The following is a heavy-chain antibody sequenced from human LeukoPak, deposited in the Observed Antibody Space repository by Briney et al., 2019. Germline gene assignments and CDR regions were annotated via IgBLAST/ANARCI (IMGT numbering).Heavy chain of an antibody. V-gene: IGHV1-18*01. D-gene: IGHD5-12*01. CDR3: ARLYGMVATQHLDY. CDR2: ISAYNGNT. Sequence: EASVTVSCKASGYTFTSYGISWVRQAPGQGLEWMGWISAYNGNTNYAQKFQGRVTMTTDTSTSTAYMELRSLRSDDTAVYYCARLYGMVATQHLDYWGQGTQVTVSS. CDR1: GYTFTSYG. J-gene: IGHJ4*02.